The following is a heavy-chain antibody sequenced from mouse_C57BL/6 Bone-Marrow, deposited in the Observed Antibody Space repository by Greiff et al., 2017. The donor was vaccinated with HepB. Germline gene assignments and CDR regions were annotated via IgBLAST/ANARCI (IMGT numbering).Heavy chain of an antibody. J-gene: IGHJ4*01. V-gene: IGHV1-81*01. Sequence: VKVVESGAELARPGASVKLSCKASGYTFTSYGISWVKQRTGQGLEWIGEIYPRSGNTYYNEKFKGKATLTADKSSSTAYMELRSLTSEDSAVYFCARWYYGSSYAMDYWGQGTSVTVSS. CDR1: GYTFTSYG. D-gene: IGHD1-1*01. CDR2: IYPRSGNT. CDR3: ARWYYGSSYAMDY.